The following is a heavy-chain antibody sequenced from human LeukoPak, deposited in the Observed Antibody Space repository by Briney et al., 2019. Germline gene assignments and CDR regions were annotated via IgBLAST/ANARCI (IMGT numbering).Heavy chain of an antibody. D-gene: IGHD3-22*01. J-gene: IGHJ3*02. Sequence: SETLSLTCTVSGGSINSYYWSWIRQRPGKGLERIGYIYYSGSTNYNPSLKSRVTMSVDTSKNQFSLKLSSVTAADTAVHYCARVGTPSYDSSGYYYDLAFDIWGQGTMVTVSS. CDR1: GGSINSYY. CDR3: ARVGTPSYDSSGYYYDLAFDI. V-gene: IGHV4-59*12. CDR2: IYYSGST.